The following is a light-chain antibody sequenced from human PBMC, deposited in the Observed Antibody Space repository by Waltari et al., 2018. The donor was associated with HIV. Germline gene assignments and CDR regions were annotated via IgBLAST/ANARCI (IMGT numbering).Light chain of an antibody. CDR1: QSVGSY. CDR3: QQRSDWPPT. J-gene: IGKJ1*01. V-gene: IGKV3-11*01. CDR2: DAS. Sequence: EIVLTQSPATLSLSPGERANLSYRASQSVGSYLGWYQQKPGQAPRLLIYDASNRATVIPARFSGSGSGTDFTLTISSLEPEDFAVYYCQQRSDWPPTFGQGTKVEIK.